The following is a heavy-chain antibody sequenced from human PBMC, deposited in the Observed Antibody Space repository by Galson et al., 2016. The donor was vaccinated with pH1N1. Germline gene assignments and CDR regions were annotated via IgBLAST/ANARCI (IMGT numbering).Heavy chain of an antibody. V-gene: IGHV3-7*03. CDR3: ARAIFAAAAV. CDR1: GFTFSNYW. J-gene: IGHJ4*02. D-gene: IGHD6-13*01. Sequence: SLRLSCAASGFTFSNYWMSWVRQAPGKGLEWVANINQNGSVQYYVASVKGRFTISRDNAKNSLYLQMNSLTAEDTAVYYWARAIFAAAAVWGQGTLVTVSS. CDR2: INQNGSVQ.